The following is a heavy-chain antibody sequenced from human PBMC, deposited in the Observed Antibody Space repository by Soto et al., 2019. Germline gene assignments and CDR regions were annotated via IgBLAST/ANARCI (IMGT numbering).Heavy chain of an antibody. V-gene: IGHV4-39*01. CDR2: IYYSGST. CDR3: ARPSDSGSYPSQYYYYGMDV. CDR1: GGSISSSSYY. Sequence: QLQLQESGPGLVKPSETLSLTCTVSGGSISSSSYYWGWIRQPPGKGLEWIGSIYYSGSTYYNPSLKSRVTISVDTSKNQFSLKLSSVTAADTAVYYCARPSDSGSYPSQYYYYGMDVWGQGTTVTVSS. J-gene: IGHJ6*02. D-gene: IGHD1-26*01.